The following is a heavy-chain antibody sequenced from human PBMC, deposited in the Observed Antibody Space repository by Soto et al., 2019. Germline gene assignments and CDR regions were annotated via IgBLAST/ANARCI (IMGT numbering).Heavy chain of an antibody. V-gene: IGHV3-74*01. CDR3: ARDVQFSAYD. J-gene: IGHJ4*02. D-gene: IGHD5-12*01. CDR2: ILSDGRTT. CDR1: GVKFGGLW. Sequence: GRLIRLSYVAAGVKFGGLWMHWVRQAPGKGLVWVSHILSDGRTTNYADSVKGRFTISRDNAKNTVYLQLNSLRPEDTAVYYCARDVQFSAYDWGQGTLVTVSS.